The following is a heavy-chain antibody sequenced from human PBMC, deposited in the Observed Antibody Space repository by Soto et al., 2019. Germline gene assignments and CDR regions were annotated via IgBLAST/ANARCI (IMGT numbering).Heavy chain of an antibody. CDR1: GFTFSSYG. J-gene: IGHJ6*02. Sequence: GGSLRLSCAASGFTFSSYGMHWVRQAPGKGLEWVAVISYDGSNKYYADSVKGRFTISRDNSKNTLYLQMNSLRAEDTAVYYCAKSIGLLSGCYYGMDVWGQGTTVTVSS. V-gene: IGHV3-30*18. D-gene: IGHD3-10*01. CDR3: AKSIGLLSGCYYGMDV. CDR2: ISYDGSNK.